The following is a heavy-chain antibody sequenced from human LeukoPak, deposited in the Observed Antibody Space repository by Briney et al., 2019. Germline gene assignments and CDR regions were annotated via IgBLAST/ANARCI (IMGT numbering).Heavy chain of an antibody. Sequence: PGGSLRLSCAASGFTFSSYAMSWVRQAPGKGLEWVSAISGSGGSTYYAESVKGRFTISRDNSKNTLYLQMNSLRIEDTAVYYCARALGSSWDSSLDSWGQGTLVPVSS. CDR2: ISGSGGST. CDR3: ARALGSSWDSSLDS. D-gene: IGHD6-13*01. CDR1: GFTFSSYA. V-gene: IGHV3-23*01. J-gene: IGHJ4*02.